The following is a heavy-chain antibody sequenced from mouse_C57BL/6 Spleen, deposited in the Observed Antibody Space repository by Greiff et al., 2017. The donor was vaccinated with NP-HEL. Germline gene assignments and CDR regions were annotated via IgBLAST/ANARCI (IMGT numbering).Heavy chain of an antibody. Sequence: EVQLQQSGPVLVKPGASVKMSCKASGYTFTDYYMNWVKQSHGKSLEWIGVINPYNGGTSYNQKFKGKATLTVDKSSSTAYMELNSLTSEDSAVYYCASSHYYGPFAYWGQGTLVTVSA. J-gene: IGHJ3*01. CDR3: ASSHYYGPFAY. V-gene: IGHV1-19*01. CDR2: INPYNGGT. D-gene: IGHD1-2*01. CDR1: GYTFTDYY.